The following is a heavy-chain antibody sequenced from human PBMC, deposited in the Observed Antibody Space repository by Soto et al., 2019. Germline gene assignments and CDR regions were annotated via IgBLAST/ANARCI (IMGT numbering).Heavy chain of an antibody. CDR3: ARDQSSSYQARLAGMDV. D-gene: IGHD6-6*01. CDR1: GFTFSSYS. CDR2: ISSSSSYI. Sequence: GGSLRLSCAASGFTFSSYSMNWVRQAPGKGLEWVSSISSSSSYIYYADSVKGRITINPDTSKNQFSLQLNSVTPEDTAVYYCARDQSSSYQARLAGMDVWGQGTTVTVSS. J-gene: IGHJ6*02. V-gene: IGHV3-21*01.